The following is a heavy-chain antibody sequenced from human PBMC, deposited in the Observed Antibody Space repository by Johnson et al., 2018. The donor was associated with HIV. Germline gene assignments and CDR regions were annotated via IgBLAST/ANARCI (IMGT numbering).Heavy chain of an antibody. Sequence: VQLVESGGGVVRPGGSLRLSCAASGFTFGSYAMSWVRQAPGKGLEWVSGIIRSGGSTCYADSVKGRFTISRDNTKNTLYLQMNSLRAEDTAVYYGGKDRPEYSTGEIIDVFDIWGQGTMVTVSS. CDR2: IIRSGGST. CDR3: GKDRPEYSTGEIIDVFDI. CDR1: GFTFGSYA. V-gene: IGHV3-23*04. J-gene: IGHJ3*02. D-gene: IGHD4-11*01.